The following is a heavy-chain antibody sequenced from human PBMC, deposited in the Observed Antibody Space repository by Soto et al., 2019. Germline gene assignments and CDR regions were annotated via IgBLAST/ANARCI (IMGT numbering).Heavy chain of an antibody. CDR2: ISGHDGNT. CDR1: GYSLTSYG. CDR3: AREYCSSASCYGPDF. D-gene: IGHD2-2*01. J-gene: IGHJ4*02. Sequence: GASVKVSCKASGYSLTSYGISWVRQAPGQGLGWMGWISGHDGNTKYTQKLQGRVTVTTDTSTSTAYMDLRSLRSDDTAVYYCAREYCSSASCYGPDFWGQGTLVTVSS. V-gene: IGHV1-18*01.